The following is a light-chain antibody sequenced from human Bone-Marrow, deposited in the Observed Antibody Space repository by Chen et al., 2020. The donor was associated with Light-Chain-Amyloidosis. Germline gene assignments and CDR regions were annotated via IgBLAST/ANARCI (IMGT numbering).Light chain of an antibody. CDR2: GSS. CDR1: QTISSNY. Sequence: EIVLTQSPGTLSLSPVEGANLSCRASQTISSNYLTWYQQKFGQAPRLLIYGSSSRATGIPDRFTGSGSGTDFTLTINRLEPEDFAMYDCQQYGTSPLTFGGGTKVEIK. J-gene: IGKJ4*01. V-gene: IGKV3-20*01. CDR3: QQYGTSPLT.